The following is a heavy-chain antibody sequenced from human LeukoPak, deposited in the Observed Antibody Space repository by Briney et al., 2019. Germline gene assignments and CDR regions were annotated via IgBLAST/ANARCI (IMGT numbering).Heavy chain of an antibody. V-gene: IGHV3-23*01. CDR2: VSDSGGNT. D-gene: IGHD6-6*01. CDR1: GFTFNSYA. CDR3: ARHRSSWLIDY. Sequence: GGSLRLSCAASGFTFNSYAMSWVRQAPWERLQWVSGVSDSGGNTYYADSVRGRFTISRDNSKNTLYLQMNSLRAEDTAVYYCARHRSSWLIDYWGQGTLVTVSS. J-gene: IGHJ4*02.